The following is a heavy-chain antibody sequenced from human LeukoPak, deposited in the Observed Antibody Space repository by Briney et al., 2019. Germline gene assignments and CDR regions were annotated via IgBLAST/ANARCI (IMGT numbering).Heavy chain of an antibody. CDR2: INAGNGNT. CDR1: GYTFTSYA. J-gene: IGHJ5*02. V-gene: IGHV1-3*01. Sequence: ASVKVSCKASGYTFTSYAMHWVRQAPGQRLEWMGWINAGNGNTKYSQKFQGRVTITRGTSASTAYMELSSLRSEDTAVYYCARVSILTGYPNWFDPWGQGTLVTVSS. D-gene: IGHD3-9*01. CDR3: ARVSILTGYPNWFDP.